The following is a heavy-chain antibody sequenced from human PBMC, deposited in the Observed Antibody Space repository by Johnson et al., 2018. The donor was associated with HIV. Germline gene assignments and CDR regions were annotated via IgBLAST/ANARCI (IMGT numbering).Heavy chain of an antibody. J-gene: IGHJ3*01. Sequence: VQLVESGGGLVQPGGPLRLSCVASGFIVSSDYMSWVRQAPGKGLQWVSPISGSGGSTYYADSVKGRFTISRDNSKKTLYLPLNILRAEDTAVYCCAGITKVGPILSDAFDFWGQGTMVTGSS. CDR3: AGITKVGPILSDAFDF. CDR1: GFIVSSDY. CDR2: ISGSGGST. V-gene: IGHV3-23*04. D-gene: IGHD1-26*01.